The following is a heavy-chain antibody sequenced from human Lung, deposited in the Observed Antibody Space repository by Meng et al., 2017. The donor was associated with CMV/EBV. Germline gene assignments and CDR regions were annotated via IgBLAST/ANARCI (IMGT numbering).Heavy chain of an antibody. D-gene: IGHD6-6*01. J-gene: IGHJ6*02. V-gene: IGHV3-53*01. Sequence: GEXXKISCAASGFTVSSNYMSWVRQAPGKGLEWVSVIYSGGSTYYADSVKGRFTISRDNSKNTLYLQMNSLRAEDTAVYYCGSSPPNGMDDWGQGPTVTVSS. CDR1: GFTVSSNY. CDR2: IYSGGST. CDR3: GSSPPNGMDD.